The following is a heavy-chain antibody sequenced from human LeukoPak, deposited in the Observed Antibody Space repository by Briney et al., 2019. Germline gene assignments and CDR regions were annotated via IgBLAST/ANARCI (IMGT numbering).Heavy chain of an antibody. D-gene: IGHD3-16*01. CDR2: ISAYNANT. V-gene: IGHV1-18*01. CDR3: ARRAPITDYFDY. Sequence: GASVTVSFKASGYSFTSYGITWVRQAPGQGLEWMGWISAYNANTNYAQKLQGRVTMTTDTSTSTAYMELRTLRSDDTAVYYCARRAPITDYFDYWGQGTLVTVSS. CDR1: GYSFTSYG. J-gene: IGHJ4*02.